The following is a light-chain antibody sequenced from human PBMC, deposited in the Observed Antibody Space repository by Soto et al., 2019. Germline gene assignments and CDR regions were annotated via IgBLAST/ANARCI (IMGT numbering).Light chain of an antibody. Sequence: EVVLTQSPGTLSLSRGERATLSCRASERIYSAYLGWYQQKPGQAPRLLIYGTSSRATGIPDRFSGSGSGTDFTLTISRLEPEEFAVYYCQQYGNSLITFGQGTRLEIK. V-gene: IGKV3-20*01. CDR3: QQYGNSLIT. J-gene: IGKJ5*01. CDR1: ERIYSAY. CDR2: GTS.